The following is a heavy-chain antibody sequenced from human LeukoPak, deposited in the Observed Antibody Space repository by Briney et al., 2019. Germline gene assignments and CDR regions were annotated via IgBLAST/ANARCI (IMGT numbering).Heavy chain of an antibody. V-gene: IGHV4-34*01. CDR2: INHSGST. D-gene: IGHD3-3*01. Sequence: SETLSLTCAVYGGSFSGYYWSWIRQPPGKGLEWIGEINHSGSTNYNPSLKSRVTISVDTSKNQFSLKLSSVTAADTAVYYCARGSHYDFWSGSPFYWFDPWGQGTLVTVSS. CDR1: GGSFSGYY. J-gene: IGHJ5*02. CDR3: ARGSHYDFWSGSPFYWFDP.